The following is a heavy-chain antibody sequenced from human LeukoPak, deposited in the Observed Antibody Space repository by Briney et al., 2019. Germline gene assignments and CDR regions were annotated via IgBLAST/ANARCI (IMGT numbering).Heavy chain of an antibody. D-gene: IGHD4-23*01. CDR2: IYYSGST. CDR3: ARDRAVVYFDY. CDR1: GGSISSYY. V-gene: IGHV4-59*01. J-gene: IGHJ4*02. Sequence: PSETLSLTCTVSGGSISSYYWSWIRQPPGKGLEWIGYIYYSGSTNYNPSLKSRGTISVYTSKNQFSLKLSSVTAADTAVYYCARDRAVVYFDYWGQGTLVTVSS.